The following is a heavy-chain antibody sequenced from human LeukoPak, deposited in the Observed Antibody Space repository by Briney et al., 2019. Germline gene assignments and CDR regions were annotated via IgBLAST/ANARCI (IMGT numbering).Heavy chain of an antibody. CDR3: ARFGYSYGPRYYFDY. CDR1: GYTLTSYD. D-gene: IGHD5-18*01. J-gene: IGHJ4*02. Sequence: ASVKVSCKASGYTLTSYDINWVRQATGQGLEWMGWMNPNSGNTGYAQKFQGRVTMTRNTSISTAYMELSSLRSEDTAVYYCARFGYSYGPRYYFDYWGQGTLVTVSS. CDR2: MNPNSGNT. V-gene: IGHV1-8*01.